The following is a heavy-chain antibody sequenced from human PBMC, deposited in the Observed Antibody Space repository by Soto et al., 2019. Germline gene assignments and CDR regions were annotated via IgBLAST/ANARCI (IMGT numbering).Heavy chain of an antibody. Sequence: QVQLVQSGAEVKQPGSSVKVSCKTSGGTFSTYAIYWVRQAPGQGLEWMGAIIPLFGTADYAQKFQGRVTITADESMSTASMELSSLRSEDTAVYYCARPKGSYSSGYYYFDYWGQGTLVTVSS. D-gene: IGHD6-19*01. CDR3: ARPKGSYSSGYYYFDY. J-gene: IGHJ4*02. V-gene: IGHV1-69*01. CDR2: IIPLFGTA. CDR1: GGTFSTYA.